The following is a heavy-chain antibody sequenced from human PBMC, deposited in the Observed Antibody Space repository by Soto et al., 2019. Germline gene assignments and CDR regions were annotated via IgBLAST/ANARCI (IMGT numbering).Heavy chain of an antibody. V-gene: IGHV3-23*01. CDR3: ATDRFGIVGPVDY. CDR1: GLIFSDYA. CDR2: ISGSGGDT. Sequence: EVQLLESGGNLVQPGGSLRLSCAASGLIFSDYAMSWVRQAPGKGLECVACISGSGGDTFYADSVKGRFTISRDNSKNTLSLHMNSLRVDDTAVYFCATDRFGIVGPVDYWGQGTLVTVSS. J-gene: IGHJ4*02. D-gene: IGHD1-26*01.